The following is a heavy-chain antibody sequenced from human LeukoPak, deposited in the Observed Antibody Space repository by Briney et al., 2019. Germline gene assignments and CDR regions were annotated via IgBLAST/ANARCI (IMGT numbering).Heavy chain of an antibody. J-gene: IGHJ3*02. CDR2: ISGSGGST. Sequence: PGGSLRLSCAASGFTFSSYAMSWVRQAPGKGLEWVSAISGSGGSTYYADSVKGRFTISRDNSKNTLYLQMNSLRAEDTAVYYCAKGTTYYYESSGYPDAFDIWGQGTMVTVSS. CDR1: GFTFSSYA. V-gene: IGHV3-23*01. D-gene: IGHD3-22*01. CDR3: AKGTTYYYESSGYPDAFDI.